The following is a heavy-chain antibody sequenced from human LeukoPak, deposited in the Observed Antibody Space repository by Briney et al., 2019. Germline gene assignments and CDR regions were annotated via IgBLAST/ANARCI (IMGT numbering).Heavy chain of an antibody. CDR3: ARVSSGRFRELLFDY. CDR2: IYPGDSDT. V-gene: IGHV5-51*01. J-gene: IGHJ4*02. Sequence: GESLKISCKGSGYSFTSYWIGWVRQMPGKGLEWMGIIYPGDSDTRYSPSFQGQVTISADKSISTAYPQWSSLKASDTAMYYCARVSSGRFRELLFDYWGQGTLVTVSS. CDR1: GYSFTSYW. D-gene: IGHD3-10*01.